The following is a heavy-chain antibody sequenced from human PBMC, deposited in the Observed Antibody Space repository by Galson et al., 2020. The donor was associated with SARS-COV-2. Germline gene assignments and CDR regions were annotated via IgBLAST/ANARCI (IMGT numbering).Heavy chain of an antibody. D-gene: IGHD7-27*01. J-gene: IGHJ4*02. CDR1: GFTFSSYW. Sequence: GRALHWGSLSISCAASGFTFSSYWMHWVRQAPGKGLVWVSRIYSEGSSTSYADAVKGLFTISGDNAKNTLYLQMNSLRTEDTAVYYCARGDMGNDYFDDWGQGTLVTVSS. CDR3: ARGDMGNDYFDD. CDR2: IYSEGSST. V-gene: IGHV3-74*01.